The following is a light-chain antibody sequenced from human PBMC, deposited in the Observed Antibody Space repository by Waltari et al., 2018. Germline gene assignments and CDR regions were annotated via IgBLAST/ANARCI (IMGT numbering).Light chain of an antibody. CDR3: TSRDISGDVV. CDR1: SLRHYY. J-gene: IGLJ2*01. CDR2: GKN. Sequence: SSELTQNPGVSVAWGQTVRITCQGDSLRHYYAGWCRQKPGQAPVLPIYGKNNRPSGIPDRFSASSSGETASLTITGAQAEDEAYYYCTSRDISGDVVFGGGTKLTVL. V-gene: IGLV3-19*01.